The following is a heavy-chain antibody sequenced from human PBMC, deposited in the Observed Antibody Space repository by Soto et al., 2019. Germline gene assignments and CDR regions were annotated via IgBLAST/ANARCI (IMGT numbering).Heavy chain of an antibody. V-gene: IGHV4-30-2*01. CDR1: GGSLSSSAYS. CDR3: ARELLFYDSDGFSWDEAFDI. J-gene: IGHJ3*02. Sequence: ASETLSLTCAVSGGSLSSSAYSWGWIRQPPGKGLEWIGFIYQSGSTYYNPSLKSRVTMSLDRPKNQFSLKLSSVTAADTAVYYCARELLFYDSDGFSWDEAFDIWGQGTMVTVSS. D-gene: IGHD3-22*01. CDR2: IYQSGST.